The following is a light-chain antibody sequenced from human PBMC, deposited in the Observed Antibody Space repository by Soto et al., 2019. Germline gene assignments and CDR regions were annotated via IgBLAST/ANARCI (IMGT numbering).Light chain of an antibody. CDR3: QQYGSTPLT. CDR1: QSVGSNS. J-gene: IGKJ4*01. Sequence: EIVLTQSPGTLSLSPGERATLSCRASQSVGSNSLAWYQQRPGQAPRFLIYDASSRATGIPDRFSGSGSGSDFTLTISRLEPEDFAVYYCQQYGSTPLTFGGGTKVEI. CDR2: DAS. V-gene: IGKV3-20*01.